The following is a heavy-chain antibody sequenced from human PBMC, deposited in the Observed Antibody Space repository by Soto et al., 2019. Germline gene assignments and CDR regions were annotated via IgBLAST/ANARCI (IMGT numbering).Heavy chain of an antibody. Sequence: PSATLCVTCTVSGASISGFYWSWIRKSAGKGLEWIGRIYATGTTDYNPSLKSRVMMSVDTSKKQFSLKLRSVTAADTAVYYCVRDGTKTLRDWFDPWGQGISVTVSS. CDR2: IYATGTT. D-gene: IGHD1-1*01. J-gene: IGHJ5*02. V-gene: IGHV4-4*07. CDR1: GASISGFY. CDR3: VRDGTKTLRDWFDP.